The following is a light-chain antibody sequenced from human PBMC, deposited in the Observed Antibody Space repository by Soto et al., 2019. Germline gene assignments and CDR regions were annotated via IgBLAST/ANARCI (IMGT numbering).Light chain of an antibody. CDR3: SSYTSSSPRV. J-gene: IGLJ1*01. CDR1: SSDVGGYNY. CDR2: EVS. V-gene: IGLV2-14*01. Sequence: QSVLTQPASVSGSPGQSITISCTGTSSDVGGYNYVSWYQQHPVKDPKLMIYEVSNRPSGVSNRFSGSKSGNTASLTISGRQAVDEADYYFSSYTSSSPRVFGTGTKLTVI.